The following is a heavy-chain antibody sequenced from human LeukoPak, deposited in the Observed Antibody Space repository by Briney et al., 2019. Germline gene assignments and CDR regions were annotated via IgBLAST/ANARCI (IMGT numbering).Heavy chain of an antibody. V-gene: IGHV3-30-3*01. D-gene: IGHD2/OR15-2a*01. CDR2: ISFDETKK. CDR3: ARMKVIKGASLDY. J-gene: IGHJ4*02. CDR1: GFSFSKYA. Sequence: PGGSLRLSCAASGFSFSKYAMHWVRQAPGKGLEWVAVISFDETKKYYADSVKGRFTISRDNSNNTLFLQINSLKTEDTAVYFCARMKVIKGASLDYRGQGSLVTVSS.